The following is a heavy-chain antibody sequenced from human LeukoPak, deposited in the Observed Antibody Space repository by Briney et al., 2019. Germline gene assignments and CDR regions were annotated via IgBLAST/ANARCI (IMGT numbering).Heavy chain of an antibody. D-gene: IGHD3-10*01. CDR3: ARDGPAQMVEFDY. J-gene: IGHJ4*02. Sequence: ASVKVSCKASGYTFSGTGWYLYWLRQAPRQGLECMGWIYPNNGATAYAQKFQGRVAMTRDTSISTAYMELRGLRPDDTAVYYCARDGPAQMVEFDYWGQGTLVTVSS. CDR1: GYTFSGTGWY. V-gene: IGHV1-2*02. CDR2: IYPNNGAT.